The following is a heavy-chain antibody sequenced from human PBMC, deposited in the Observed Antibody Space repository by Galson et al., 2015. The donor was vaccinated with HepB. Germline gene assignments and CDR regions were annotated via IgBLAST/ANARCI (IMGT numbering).Heavy chain of an antibody. J-gene: IGHJ4*02. D-gene: IGHD2-2*01. V-gene: IGHV1-69*13. CDR1: GGTFSSYA. Sequence: SVKVSCKASGGTFSSYAISWVRQAPGQGLEWMGGIIPIFGTANYAQKFQGRVTITADESTSTAYMELSSLRSEDTAVYHCARGAPGTLPAAMFPDYWGQGTLVTVSS. CDR2: IIPIFGTA. CDR3: ARGAPGTLPAAMFPDY.